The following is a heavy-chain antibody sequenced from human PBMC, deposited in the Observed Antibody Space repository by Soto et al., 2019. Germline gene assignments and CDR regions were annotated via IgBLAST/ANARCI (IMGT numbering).Heavy chain of an antibody. D-gene: IGHD3-10*01. CDR2: INPSGGST. Sequence: ASVKVSCKASGYTFTSYYMHWVRQAPGQGLEWMGIINPSGGSTSYAQKFQGRVTMTRDTSTSTAYMELSSLRSEDTAVYYCAGDLMVRGVIRNWFDPWGQGTLVTVSS. J-gene: IGHJ5*02. V-gene: IGHV1-46*01. CDR3: AGDLMVRGVIRNWFDP. CDR1: GYTFTSYY.